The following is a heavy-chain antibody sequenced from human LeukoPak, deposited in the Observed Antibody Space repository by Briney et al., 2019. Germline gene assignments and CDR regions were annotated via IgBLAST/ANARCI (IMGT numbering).Heavy chain of an antibody. D-gene: IGHD5-18*01. J-gene: IGHJ4*02. Sequence: GASVKVSCKASGYTFTSYGISWVRQAPGQGLEWMGWISAYNGNTNYAQKLQGRVTMTTDTSTSTAYMELRSLRSDDTAVYYCARVSIQPERLWFYWDGYYFDYWGQGTLVTVSS. CDR2: ISAYNGNT. CDR1: GYTFTSYG. CDR3: ARVSIQPERLWFYWDGYYFDY. V-gene: IGHV1-18*01.